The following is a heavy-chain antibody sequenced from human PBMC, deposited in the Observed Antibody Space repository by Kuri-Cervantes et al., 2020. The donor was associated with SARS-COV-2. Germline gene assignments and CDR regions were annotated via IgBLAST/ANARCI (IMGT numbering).Heavy chain of an antibody. Sequence: GESLKISCAASGFTFSSYSMNWVRQAPGKGLEWVSSISSSSSYIYYADSVKGRFTIFRDNAKNSLYLQMNSLRAEDTAVYYCARVTTVTEGYWGQGTLVTVSS. D-gene: IGHD4-11*01. V-gene: IGHV3-21*04. CDR3: ARVTTVTEGY. J-gene: IGHJ4*02. CDR1: GFTFSSYS. CDR2: ISSSSSYI.